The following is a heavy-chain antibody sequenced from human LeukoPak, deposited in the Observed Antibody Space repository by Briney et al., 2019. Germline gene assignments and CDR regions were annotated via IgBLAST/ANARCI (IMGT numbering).Heavy chain of an antibody. Sequence: GAPVKVSCKASGYTFTGYYMHWVRQAPGQGLEWMGWINPNSGGTNYAQKFQGRVTMTRDTSISTAYMELSRLRSDDTAVYYCARTRDSSFGAWYYFDYWGQGTLVTVSS. J-gene: IGHJ4*02. CDR3: ARTRDSSFGAWYYFDY. CDR1: GYTFTGYY. V-gene: IGHV1-2*02. D-gene: IGHD3-22*01. CDR2: INPNSGGT.